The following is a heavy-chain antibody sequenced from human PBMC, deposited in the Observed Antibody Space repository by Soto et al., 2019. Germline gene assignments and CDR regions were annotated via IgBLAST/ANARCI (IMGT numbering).Heavy chain of an antibody. CDR3: ARDHYGITMIVVADDAFDI. CDR1: GFTFSSYS. D-gene: IGHD3-22*01. J-gene: IGHJ3*02. Sequence: GGSLRLSCAASGFTFSSYSMNWVRQAPGKGLEWVSSISSSSSYIYYADSVKGRFTISRDNAKNSLYLQMNSLRAEDTAVYYCARDHYGITMIVVADDAFDIWGQGTMVTVSS. CDR2: ISSSSSYI. V-gene: IGHV3-21*01.